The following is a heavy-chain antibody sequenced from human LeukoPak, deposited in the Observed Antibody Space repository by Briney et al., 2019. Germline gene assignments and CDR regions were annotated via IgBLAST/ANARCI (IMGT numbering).Heavy chain of an antibody. CDR2: ISYTGGT. CDR1: GGSVNNGPYY. D-gene: IGHD1-26*01. Sequence: SETLSLTCTVSGGSVNNGPYYWGWIRQHPGKGLEWIGYISYTGGTYYNPSLESRVSMSVDTSKSQFSLKLSSVTAADTAMYYCARIIVGASFDYWGQGTLVTVSS. J-gene: IGHJ4*02. CDR3: ARIIVGASFDY. V-gene: IGHV4-31*03.